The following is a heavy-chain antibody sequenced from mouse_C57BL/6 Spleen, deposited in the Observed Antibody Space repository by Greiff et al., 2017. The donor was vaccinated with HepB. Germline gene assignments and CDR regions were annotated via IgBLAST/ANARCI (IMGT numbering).Heavy chain of an antibody. CDR3: TRGDWDAFAY. CDR1: GFTFSSYA. Sequence: EVMLVESGEGLVKPGGSLKLSCAASGFTFSSYAMSWVRQTPEKRLEWVAYISSGGDYIYYADTVKGRFTISRDNARNTLYLQMSSLKSEDTAMYYCTRGDWDAFAYWGQGTLVTVSA. CDR2: ISSGGDYI. D-gene: IGHD4-1*01. V-gene: IGHV5-9-1*02. J-gene: IGHJ3*01.